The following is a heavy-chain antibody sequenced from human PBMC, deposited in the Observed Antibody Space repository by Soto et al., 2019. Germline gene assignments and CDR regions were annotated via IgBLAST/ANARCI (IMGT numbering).Heavy chain of an antibody. CDR3: ARSPGGYYFDY. CDR2: IYYSGST. J-gene: IGHJ4*02. Sequence: ASETLSLTCTVSGGSISSYYWSWIRQPPGKGLEWIGYIYYSGSTNYNPSLKGRVTISVDTSKNQFSLKLSSVTAADTAVYYCARSPGGYYFDYWGQGTLVTVSS. V-gene: IGHV4-59*01. CDR1: GGSISSYY. D-gene: IGHD2-8*02.